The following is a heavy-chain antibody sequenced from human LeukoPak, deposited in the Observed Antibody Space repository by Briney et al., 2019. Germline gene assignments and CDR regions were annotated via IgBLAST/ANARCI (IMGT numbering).Heavy chain of an antibody. CDR2: VYPSGRT. Sequence: SETLSLTCTVSGGSISTYYWSWIRQPAGKGLEWIGRVYPSGRTSYNPSLENRATMSVDTSKKQFSLKLRSVTAADTAVYYCASGGRISAANWFDPWGQGTLVTVSS. V-gene: IGHV4-4*07. CDR1: GGSISTYY. CDR3: ASGGRISAANWFDP. D-gene: IGHD6-13*01. J-gene: IGHJ5*02.